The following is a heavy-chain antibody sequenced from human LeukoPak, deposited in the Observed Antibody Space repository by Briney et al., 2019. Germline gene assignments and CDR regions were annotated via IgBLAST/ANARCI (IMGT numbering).Heavy chain of an antibody. CDR3: TTYVAVAGTRHFDS. J-gene: IGHJ4*02. D-gene: IGHD6-19*01. CDR2: IRSKTDGGTT. V-gene: IGHV3-15*01. Sequence: GGSLRLSCAASGFTFGNAWVSWVRQAPGKGRGWIGRIRSKTDGGTTGYSAAVKHILTISRDDSKNTLFLQINSLKTEDTAVYYCTTYVAVAGTRHFDSWGQGALVTVSS. CDR1: GFTFGNAW.